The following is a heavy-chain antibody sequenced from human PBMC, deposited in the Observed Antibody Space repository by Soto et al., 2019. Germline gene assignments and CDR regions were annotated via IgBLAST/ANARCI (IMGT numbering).Heavy chain of an antibody. V-gene: IGHV3-23*01. D-gene: IGHD3-9*01. Sequence: AISGSGGSTYYADSVKGRLTISRDNSKNTLYLQMNSLRAEDTAVYYCAKCYDILTGYPEDYYYYYMDVWGKGTTVTVSS. CDR2: ISGSGGST. CDR3: AKCYDILTGYPEDYYYYYMDV. J-gene: IGHJ6*03.